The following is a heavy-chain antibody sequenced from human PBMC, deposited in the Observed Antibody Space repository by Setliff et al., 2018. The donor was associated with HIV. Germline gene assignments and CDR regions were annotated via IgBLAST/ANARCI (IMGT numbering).Heavy chain of an antibody. J-gene: IGHJ6*02. V-gene: IGHV5-51*01. Sequence: PGESLKISCKGSGYSFTDYWIGWVRQMPGKGLDWMGVIYPGDSDTRYRPSFQGQVTVSADNSISTAYLQWSRLKASDTAMYYCARLSSSSGQYFHDMDVWGQGTTVTVSS. D-gene: IGHD6-6*01. CDR1: GYSFTDYW. CDR2: IYPGDSDT. CDR3: ARLSSSSGQYFHDMDV.